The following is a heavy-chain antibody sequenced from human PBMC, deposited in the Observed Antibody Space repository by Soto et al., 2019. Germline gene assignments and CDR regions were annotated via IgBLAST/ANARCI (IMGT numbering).Heavy chain of an antibody. Sequence: SQTMSLTWTVSGGSIRSYCGRWIRQPPGKGLEWIGYMYNTGSTIYNPSLKSRVTISVDTSKNQFSLKLNSVTAADTAVYYCARDLWGYCGADCYPLDVWGQGTTVTVSS. CDR3: ARDLWGYCGADCYPLDV. D-gene: IGHD2-21*02. CDR1: GGSIRSYC. V-gene: IGHV4-59*01. J-gene: IGHJ6*02. CDR2: MYNTGST.